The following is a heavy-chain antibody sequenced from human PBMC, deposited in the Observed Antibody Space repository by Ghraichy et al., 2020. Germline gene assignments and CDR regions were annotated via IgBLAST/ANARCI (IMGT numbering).Heavy chain of an antibody. CDR2: IWYDGSNK. CDR1: GFTFSSYG. CDR3: ARDRITMVRGVILYYYGMDV. V-gene: IGHV3-33*01. J-gene: IGHJ6*02. Sequence: HSCAASGFTFSSYGMHWVRQAPGKGLEWVAVIWYDGSNKYYADSVKGRFTISRDNSKNTLYLQMNSLRAEDTAVYYCARDRITMVRGVILYYYGMDVWGQGTTVTVSS. D-gene: IGHD3-10*01.